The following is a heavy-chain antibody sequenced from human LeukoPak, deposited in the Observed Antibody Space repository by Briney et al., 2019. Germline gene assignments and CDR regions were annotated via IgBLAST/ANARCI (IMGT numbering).Heavy chain of an antibody. D-gene: IGHD5-12*01. CDR3: AREGRVSGYDFDC. CDR2: INSDGGST. Sequence: GGSLRLSCAASGFTFSSYWMHWVRHAPGKGLEWVSRINSDGGSTTYADSVKGRFTISRDNAKNTLYLQMNSLRVEDTAVYYCAREGRVSGYDFDCGGQGALVSVSS. CDR1: GFTFSSYW. V-gene: IGHV3-74*03. J-gene: IGHJ4*02.